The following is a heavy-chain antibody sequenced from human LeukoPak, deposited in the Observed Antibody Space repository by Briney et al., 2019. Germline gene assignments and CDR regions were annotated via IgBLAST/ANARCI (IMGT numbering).Heavy chain of an antibody. CDR3: ARTPTITMIVVVATAGAFDI. CDR2: IYYSGST. V-gene: IGHV4-31*03. J-gene: IGHJ3*02. Sequence: SETPSLTCTVSGGSISSGGYYWSWIRQHPGKGLEWIGYIYYSGSTYYNPSLKSRVTISVDTSKNQFSLKLSSVTAADTAVYYCARTPTITMIVVVATAGAFDIGGQGKMVTVSS. D-gene: IGHD3-22*01. CDR1: GGSISSGGYY.